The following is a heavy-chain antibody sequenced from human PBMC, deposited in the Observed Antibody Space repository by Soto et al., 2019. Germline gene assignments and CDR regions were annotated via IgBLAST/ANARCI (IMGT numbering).Heavy chain of an antibody. J-gene: IGHJ5*02. CDR1: GYSFSSFW. D-gene: IGHD5-18*01. Sequence: XESLKVSCQVSGYSFSSFWITWVRQMPGKGLEWMGRIDPSDSYANYSPSFQGHVTFSADKSINTAYLQWSSLKASDTAMYYCGRVRVDKAEGWFDPWGQGTLVTVSS. CDR3: GRVRVDKAEGWFDP. CDR2: IDPSDSYA. V-gene: IGHV5-10-1*01.